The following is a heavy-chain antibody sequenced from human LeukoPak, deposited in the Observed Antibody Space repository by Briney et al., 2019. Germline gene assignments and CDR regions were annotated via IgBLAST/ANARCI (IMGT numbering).Heavy chain of an antibody. V-gene: IGHV1-69*13. J-gene: IGHJ2*01. D-gene: IGHD3-22*01. CDR2: IIPIFGTA. CDR3: ARVPTYYYDSSGYSPHWYFDL. CDR1: GGTFSSYA. Sequence: SVKVSCKASGGTFSSYAISWVRQAPGQGLEWMGGIIPIFGTANYAQKFQGRVTITADESTSTAYMELSSLRSEDTAVYYCARVPTYYYDSSGYSPHWYFDLWGRGTLVTVSS.